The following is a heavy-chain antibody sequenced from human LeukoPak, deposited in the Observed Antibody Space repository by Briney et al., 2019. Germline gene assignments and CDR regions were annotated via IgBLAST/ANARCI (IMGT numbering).Heavy chain of an antibody. J-gene: IGHJ4*02. V-gene: IGHV4-4*07. D-gene: IGHD3-10*01. CDR3: ARLEGSGAPVY. Sequence: PSETLFLTCTVSGASFTDYYWTWVRQPAGKGLEWIGRMSITENTYYSPSLESRVTISVDGSKNQFSLNLPSLTAADTAVYYCARLEGSGAPVYWGQGIRVTVSS. CDR1: GASFTDYY. CDR2: MSITENT.